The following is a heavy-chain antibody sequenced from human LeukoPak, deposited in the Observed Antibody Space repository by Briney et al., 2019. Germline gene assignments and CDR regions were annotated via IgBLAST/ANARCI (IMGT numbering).Heavy chain of an antibody. D-gene: IGHD2-2*01. CDR2: ISAYNGNT. Sequence: ASVKVSCKASGYTFTSYGISWVRQAPGQGLEWMGWISAYNGNTNYPQKLQGRVTMTTDTSTSTAYMELRSLRSDDTAVYYCARDGTQYCSSTSCYPWDYWGQGTLVTVSS. J-gene: IGHJ4*02. CDR1: GYTFTSYG. V-gene: IGHV1-18*01. CDR3: ARDGTQYCSSTSCYPWDY.